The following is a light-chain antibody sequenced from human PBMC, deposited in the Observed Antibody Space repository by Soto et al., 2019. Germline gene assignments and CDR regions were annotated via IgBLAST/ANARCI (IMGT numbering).Light chain of an antibody. CDR1: QSVSSSS. V-gene: IGKV3-20*01. CDR3: QQYKSSPT. J-gene: IGKJ4*01. CDR2: TVS. Sequence: DIVLTQSPGTLSLSPGERATLSCRASQSVSSSSLAWYQQKPGQAPRLLIYTVSRRATGIPDRFSGSGSGTDFTLTISRLEPGDCAVYYCQQYKSSPTFGGGTTVDIK.